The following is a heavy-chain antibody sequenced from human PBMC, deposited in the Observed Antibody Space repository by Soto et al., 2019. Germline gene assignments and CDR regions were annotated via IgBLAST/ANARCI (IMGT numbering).Heavy chain of an antibody. J-gene: IGHJ3*01. CDR2: IYWDDDR. CDR1: GFSLSADGVG. Sequence: QITLRESGPTLVKPTQTLRLTCTFSGFSLSADGVGVGWIRQPPGKALEWLALIYWDDDRRHSPSLKSRLTNTTGTSTNRLVLTWPTMDAVDTATYYCALAYGGTSWPDDAFDVWGQGTVVTVSS. CDR3: ALAYGGTSWPDDAFDV. V-gene: IGHV2-5*02. D-gene: IGHD2-2*01.